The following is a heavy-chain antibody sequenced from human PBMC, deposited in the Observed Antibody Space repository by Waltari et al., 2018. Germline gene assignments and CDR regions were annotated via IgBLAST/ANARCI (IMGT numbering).Heavy chain of an antibody. J-gene: IGHJ4*02. CDR2: IRRKANSYAT. CDR3: TLSATSG. Sequence: EVQLVESGGGLVQPGGSLKLSCAASGFTFSGSAMHWVRQASGKGVEWVGRIRRKANSYATAYAASVKGRFTISRDDSKNTAYLQMNSLKTEDTAVYYCTLSATSGWGQGTLVTVSS. CDR1: GFTFSGSA. V-gene: IGHV3-73*02. D-gene: IGHD6-19*01.